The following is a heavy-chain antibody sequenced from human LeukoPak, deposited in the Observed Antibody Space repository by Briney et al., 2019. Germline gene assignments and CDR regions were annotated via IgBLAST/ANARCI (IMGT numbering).Heavy chain of an antibody. CDR2: IIPIFGTA. J-gene: IGHJ6*04. CDR3: ARAREVPAATHGMVYYYYGMDV. Sequence: GASVKVSCKASGGTFSSYAISWARQAPGQGLEWMGGIIPIFGTANYAQKFQGRVTITADKSTSTAYMELSSLRSEDTAVYYCARAREVPAATHGMVYYYYGMDVWGKGTTVTVSS. CDR1: GGTFSSYA. D-gene: IGHD2-2*01. V-gene: IGHV1-69*06.